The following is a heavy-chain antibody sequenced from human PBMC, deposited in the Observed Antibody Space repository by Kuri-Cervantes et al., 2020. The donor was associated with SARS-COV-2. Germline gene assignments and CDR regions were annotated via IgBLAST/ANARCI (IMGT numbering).Heavy chain of an antibody. CDR3: ARDHYYDSSGYSPPNYYYYGMDV. CDR2: ISYDGSNK. J-gene: IGHJ6*02. D-gene: IGHD3-22*01. CDR1: GFTFSSYA. V-gene: IGHV3-30-3*01. Sequence: GGSLRLSCAASGFTFSSYAMSWVRQAPGKGLEWVAVISYDGSNKYYADSVKGRFTISRDNSKNTLYLQMNSLRAEDTAVYYCARDHYYDSSGYSPPNYYYYGMDVWGQGTTVTVSS.